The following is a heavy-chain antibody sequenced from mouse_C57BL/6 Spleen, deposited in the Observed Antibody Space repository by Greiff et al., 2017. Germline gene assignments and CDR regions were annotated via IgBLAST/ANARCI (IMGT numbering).Heavy chain of an antibody. CDR2: IDPSDSET. CDR3: ARGNYGSSYWYFDV. V-gene: IGHV1-52*01. CDR1: GYTFTSYW. J-gene: IGHJ1*03. D-gene: IGHD1-1*01. Sequence: QVQLQQPGAELVRPGSSVKLSCKASGYTFTSYWMHWVKQRPIQGLEWIGNIDPSDSETHYNQKFKDKATLTVDKSSSPAYMQLSSLTSEDSAVYYCARGNYGSSYWYFDVWGTGTTVTVSS.